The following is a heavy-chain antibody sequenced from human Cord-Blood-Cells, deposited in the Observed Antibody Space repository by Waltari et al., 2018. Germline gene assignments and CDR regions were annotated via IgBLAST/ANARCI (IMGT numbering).Heavy chain of an antibody. Sequence: EVQLVESGGGLVQPGGSLRLSCAASGFTFSSYEMNWVRQAPGKGLEWVSDISSSGSTIYYADSVKGRFTISRDNAKNSLYLQMNSLRAEDTAVYYCARDRRWDPLTPHWYFDLWGRGTLVTVSS. CDR1: GFTFSSYE. CDR3: ARDRRWDPLTPHWYFDL. J-gene: IGHJ2*01. D-gene: IGHD1-26*01. CDR2: ISSSGSTI. V-gene: IGHV3-48*03.